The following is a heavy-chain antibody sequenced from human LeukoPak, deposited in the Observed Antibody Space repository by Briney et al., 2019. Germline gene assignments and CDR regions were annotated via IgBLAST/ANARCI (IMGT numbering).Heavy chain of an antibody. J-gene: IGHJ4*02. Sequence: GGSLRLSCAASGFTFSSYSMNWVRQAPGKGLEWVSSISSSSSYIYYADSVKGRFTISRDNAKNSLYLQMNSLRAEDTAVYYCARAYNYGSGSYSAFPYWGQGTLVTVSS. V-gene: IGHV3-21*01. D-gene: IGHD3-10*01. CDR3: ARAYNYGSGSYSAFPY. CDR1: GFTFSSYS. CDR2: ISSSSSYI.